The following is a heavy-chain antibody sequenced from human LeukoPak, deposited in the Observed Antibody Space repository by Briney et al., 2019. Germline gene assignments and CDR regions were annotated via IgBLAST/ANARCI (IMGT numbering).Heavy chain of an antibody. CDR2: ISSSSRYI. V-gene: IGHV3-21*05. CDR1: GFDFTIYS. D-gene: IGHD3-22*01. J-gene: IGHJ4*02. CDR3: TRVGTSGYTADY. Sequence: GGSLRLSCAASGFDFTIYSINWVRQAPGKGLEWISYISSSSRYIYFADSVKGRFTVSRDNAQNLVSLQMNSLSAEDTAVYFCTRVGTSGYTADYWGQGTRVTVSS.